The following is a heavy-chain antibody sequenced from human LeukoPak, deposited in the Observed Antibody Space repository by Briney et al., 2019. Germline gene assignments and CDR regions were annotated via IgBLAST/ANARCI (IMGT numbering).Heavy chain of an antibody. Sequence: SETLSLTCTVSGGSISSGDYYWGWIRQPPGKGLEWIGYIYYSGSTYYNPSLKSRVTISVDTSKNQFSLKLSSVTAADTTVYYCARVSSSWYGEALWFDPWGQGTLVTVSS. D-gene: IGHD6-13*01. J-gene: IGHJ5*02. CDR2: IYYSGST. CDR3: ARVSSSWYGEALWFDP. V-gene: IGHV4-30-4*01. CDR1: GGSISSGDYY.